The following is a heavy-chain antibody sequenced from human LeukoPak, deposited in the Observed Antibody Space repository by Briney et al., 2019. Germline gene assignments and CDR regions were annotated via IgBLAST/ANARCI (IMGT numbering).Heavy chain of an antibody. D-gene: IGHD3-22*01. CDR1: GFTFSSYG. V-gene: IGHV3-30*03. Sequence: GGSLRLSCAASGFTFSSYGMHWVRQAPGKGLEWVAVISYDGSNKYYADSVKGRFTISRDNSKNALYLQMNSLRAEDTAVYYCAREDNTYYYDSSGYGDYWGQGTLVTVSS. CDR2: ISYDGSNK. J-gene: IGHJ4*02. CDR3: AREDNTYYYDSSGYGDY.